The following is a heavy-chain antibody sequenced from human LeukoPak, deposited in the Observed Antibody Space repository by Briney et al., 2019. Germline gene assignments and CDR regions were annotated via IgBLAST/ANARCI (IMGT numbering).Heavy chain of an antibody. Sequence: SETLSLTCAVYGGSFSGYYWSWIRQPPGKGLEWIGEINHSGSTNYNPSLKSRVTISVATSKNQYSLKLSSVTAADTAVYYCARGLTGSYNNWFDPWGQGTLVTVSS. CDR2: INHSGST. V-gene: IGHV4-34*01. CDR1: GGSFSGYY. D-gene: IGHD1-26*01. J-gene: IGHJ5*02. CDR3: ARGLTGSYNNWFDP.